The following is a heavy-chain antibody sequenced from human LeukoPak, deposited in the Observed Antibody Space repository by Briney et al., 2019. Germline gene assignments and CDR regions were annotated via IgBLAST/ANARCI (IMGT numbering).Heavy chain of an antibody. V-gene: IGHV3-15*01. CDR3: TTDLYCSSTSCPPATFDY. J-gene: IGHJ4*02. CDR2: IKSKTDGGTT. D-gene: IGHD2-2*01. CDR1: GFTFSNAW. Sequence: RGSLRLSCAASGFTFSNAWMSWVRQAPGKGLEWVGRIKSKTDGGTTDYAAPVKGRFTISRDDSKNTLYLQMNSLKTEDTAVYYCTTDLYCSSTSCPPATFDYWGQGTLVTVSS.